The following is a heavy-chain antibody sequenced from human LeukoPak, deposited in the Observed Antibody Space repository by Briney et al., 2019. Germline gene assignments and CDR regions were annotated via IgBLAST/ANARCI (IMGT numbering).Heavy chain of an antibody. V-gene: IGHV4-59*08. CDR2: IYYSGST. J-gene: IGHJ3*02. CDR1: GGSISSYY. Sequence: SETLSLTCTVSGGSISSYYWSWIRQPPGKGLEWMGYIYYSGSTNYNPSLKSRVTISVDTSKNQFSLKLSSVTAADTAVYYCAGLSHYYDSSGYQGAFDIWGQGTMVTVSS. D-gene: IGHD3-22*01. CDR3: AGLSHYYDSSGYQGAFDI.